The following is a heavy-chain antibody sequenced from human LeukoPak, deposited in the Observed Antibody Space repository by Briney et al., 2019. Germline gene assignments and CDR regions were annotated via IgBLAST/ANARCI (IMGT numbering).Heavy chain of an antibody. J-gene: IGHJ5*02. CDR2: ISPYNGNT. Sequence: ASVKVSFKASGYTFTSYGISWVRQAPGQGLEWMGWISPYNGNTDYAQKVQGRVTMTTDTSTSTAYMELRILRSDDTAVYYCARDDGDPWDYFDPWGQGTVVTVSS. CDR1: GYTFTSYG. V-gene: IGHV1-18*01. D-gene: IGHD4-17*01. CDR3: ARDDGDPWDYFDP.